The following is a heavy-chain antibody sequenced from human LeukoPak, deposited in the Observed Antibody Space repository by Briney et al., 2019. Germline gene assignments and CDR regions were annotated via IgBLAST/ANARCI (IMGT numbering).Heavy chain of an antibody. CDR3: AKGDGYNSIPPY. CDR2: ISGSGGST. V-gene: IGHV3-23*01. Sequence: PGGSLRLSCAASGFTFSSYAMSWVRQAPGKGLEWVSAISGSGGSTYYADSVKGRFTISGDNSKNTLYLQMNSLRAEDTAVYYCAKGDGYNSIPPYWGQGTLVTVSS. CDR1: GFTFSSYA. J-gene: IGHJ4*02. D-gene: IGHD5-24*01.